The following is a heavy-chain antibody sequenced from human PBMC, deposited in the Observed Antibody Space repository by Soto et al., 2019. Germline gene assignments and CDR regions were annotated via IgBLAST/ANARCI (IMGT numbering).Heavy chain of an antibody. J-gene: IGHJ5*02. CDR1: GGSISSYY. CDR3: ARGTPSPLIVRSSRGPWFDP. Sequence: SEPLSLTCTVSGGSISSYYWSWIRQPPGKGLEWIGYMYYGGRTNYNPSLTSRVTISVDTSKMQVSLKLSSVTAADTAVYFCARGTPSPLIVRSSRGPWFDPWGQGTLVTVAS. CDR2: MYYGGRT. D-gene: IGHD2-15*01. V-gene: IGHV4-59*08.